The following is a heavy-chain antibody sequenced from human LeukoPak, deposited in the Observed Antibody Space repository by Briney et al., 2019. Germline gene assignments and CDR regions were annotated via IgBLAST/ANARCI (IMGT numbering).Heavy chain of an antibody. J-gene: IGHJ4*02. D-gene: IGHD5-12*01. Sequence: PSETLSLTCTVSGASISSYYWSWIRQPPGKGVEWIGYIYHSGSTVYRPSLKSRVTISVDTSKNQFSLKLSSVTAADTAVYYCARDRSGYDFPDHWGQGTLVTVSS. CDR2: IYHSGST. CDR1: GASISSYY. CDR3: ARDRSGYDFPDH. V-gene: IGHV4-59*01.